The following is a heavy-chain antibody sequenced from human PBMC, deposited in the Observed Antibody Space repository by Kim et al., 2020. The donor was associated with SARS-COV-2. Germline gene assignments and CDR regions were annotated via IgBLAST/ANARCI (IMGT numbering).Heavy chain of an antibody. D-gene: IGHD2-2*01. J-gene: IGHJ6*02. CDR1: GFTLSSNN. CDR3: ARDGVEGWWSDIVVVPAPWGMDV. CDR2: ISYDGSNK. Sequence: GGSLRLSCAASGFTLSSNNMHWVSQAPGKGLEWVAVISYDGSNKYYADSVKGRFTISRDNSKNTLYLQMNSLRAEDTAVYYCARDGVEGWWSDIVVVPAPWGMDVWGQGTTVTVSS. V-gene: IGHV3-30-3*01.